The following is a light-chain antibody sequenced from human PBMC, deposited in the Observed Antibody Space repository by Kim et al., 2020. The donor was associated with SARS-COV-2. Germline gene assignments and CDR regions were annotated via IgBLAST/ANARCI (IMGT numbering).Light chain of an antibody. CDR2: KDS. CDR3: QVWDSGTWV. V-gene: IGLV3-9*01. Sequence: SYELTQPLSVSVALGQTARLTCGGNNIQTKNVHWYRQKPGQAPVLVMYKDSKRPSGIPERFSGSTSGNTATLTISRAQAGDEADYYCQVWDSGTWVFGGGTQLTVL. CDR1: NIQTKN. J-gene: IGLJ3*02.